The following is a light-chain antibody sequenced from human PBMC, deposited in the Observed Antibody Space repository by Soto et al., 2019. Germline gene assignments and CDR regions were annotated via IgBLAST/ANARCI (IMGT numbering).Light chain of an antibody. CDR2: EDT. Sequence: QSVLTQPASVSGSPGQPIAIFCTGTSSDVGTYNLVSWYQQHPGKAPKLMIYEDTKRPSGVSNRFSGSKSGNTASLTISGLQAEDEADYYCCSFAGSTSFVLFGGGTQLTVL. V-gene: IGLV2-23*02. CDR1: SSDVGTYNL. J-gene: IGLJ2*01. CDR3: CSFAGSTSFVL.